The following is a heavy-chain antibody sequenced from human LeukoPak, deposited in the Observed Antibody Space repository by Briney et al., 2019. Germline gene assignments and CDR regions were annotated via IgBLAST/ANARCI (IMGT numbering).Heavy chain of an antibody. CDR3: ARDSSWYGGNNWFDP. CDR1: GFTFSSYS. CDR2: ISSSSSYI. V-gene: IGHV3-21*01. D-gene: IGHD6-13*01. J-gene: IGHJ5*02. Sequence: GGSLRLSCAASGFTFSSYSMNWVRQAPGKGLEWVSSISSSSSYIYYADSVKGRFTISRDNAKNSLYLQMNSLRAEDTAVYYCARDSSWYGGNNWFDPWGQGTLVTVSS.